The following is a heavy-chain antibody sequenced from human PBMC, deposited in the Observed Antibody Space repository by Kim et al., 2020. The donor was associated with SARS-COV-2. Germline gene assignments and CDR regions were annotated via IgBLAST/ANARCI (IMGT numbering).Heavy chain of an antibody. D-gene: IGHD2-8*02. J-gene: IGHJ4*02. Sequence: GSGGSTYYADSVKGRFTISRDNSKNTLYLQMNSLRAEDTAVYYSASTVLGWGQGTLVTVSS. CDR2: GSGGST. CDR3: ASTVLG. V-gene: IGHV3-23*01.